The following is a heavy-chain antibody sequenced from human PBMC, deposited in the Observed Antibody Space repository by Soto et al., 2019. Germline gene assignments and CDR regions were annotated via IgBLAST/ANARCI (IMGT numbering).Heavy chain of an antibody. CDR1: GYPFTHYG. CDR2: ISPFNGNT. Sequence: ASVKVSCKSSGYPFTHYGITWIRQAPGQGLEWMGWISPFNGNTNYGQTLQGRVTLTTETSTSTVYMELRSLRSDDTAVYYCARDQSFDRTYYYGLDVWGQGTTVTVSS. CDR3: ARDQSFDRTYYYGLDV. V-gene: IGHV1-18*01. J-gene: IGHJ6*02. D-gene: IGHD3-16*01.